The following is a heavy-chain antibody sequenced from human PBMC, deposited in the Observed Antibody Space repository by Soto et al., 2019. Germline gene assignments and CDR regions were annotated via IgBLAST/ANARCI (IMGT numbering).Heavy chain of an antibody. CDR2: ISSSSSYI. CDR1: GFTFSSYS. Sequence: ESGGGLVKPGGSLRLSCAASGFTFSSYSMNWVRQAPGKGLEWVSSISSSSSYIYYADSVKGRFTISRDNAKNSLYLQMNSLRAEDTAVYYCAREGWYYYDSSGDSGAFDIWGQGTMVTVSS. V-gene: IGHV3-21*01. CDR3: AREGWYYYDSSGDSGAFDI. J-gene: IGHJ3*02. D-gene: IGHD3-22*01.